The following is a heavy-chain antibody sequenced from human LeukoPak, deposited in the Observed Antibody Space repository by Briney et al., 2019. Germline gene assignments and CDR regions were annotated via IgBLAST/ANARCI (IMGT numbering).Heavy chain of an antibody. CDR3: ARDSTYSSSSHNWFDP. CDR2: ITSSSIYI. D-gene: IGHD6-6*01. J-gene: IGHJ5*02. V-gene: IGHV3-21*01. CDR1: GFTFSRYS. Sequence: GGSLRLSCAASGFTFSRYSMNWVRQAPGKGLEWVSSITSSSIYIYYADSLKGRFTISRDNAKNSLYLQMNSLRAEDTAVYYCARDSTYSSSSHNWFDPWGQGTLVSVSS.